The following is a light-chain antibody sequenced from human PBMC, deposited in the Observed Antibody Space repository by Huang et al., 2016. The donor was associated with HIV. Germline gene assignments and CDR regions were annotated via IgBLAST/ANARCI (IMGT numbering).Light chain of an antibody. J-gene: IGKJ1*01. CDR3: MQSKQFPLT. Sequence: DIVMTQTPLSLSVTPGQPASMSCNSSQSLLYDDRKTYLYWFHQKPGQSPHLLIYEVSKRLSRVPDRFSGSGSGTDFTLRISRVEAEDVGIYYCMQSKQFPLTFGQGTKVETK. CDR1: QSLLYDDRKTY. V-gene: IGKV2D-29*02. CDR2: EVS.